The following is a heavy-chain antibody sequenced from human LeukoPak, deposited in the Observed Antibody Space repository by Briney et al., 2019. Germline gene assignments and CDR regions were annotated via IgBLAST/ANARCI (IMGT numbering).Heavy chain of an antibody. V-gene: IGHV4-34*01. Sequence: SETLSLTCAVYGGSFSGYCWSWIRQPPGKGLEWIGEINHSGSTNYNPSLKSRVTISVDTSKNQFSLKLSSVTAADTAVYYCASGMSTMVRGKFDYWGQGTLVTVSS. CDR2: INHSGST. D-gene: IGHD3-10*01. CDR3: ASGMSTMVRGKFDY. J-gene: IGHJ4*02. CDR1: GGSFSGYC.